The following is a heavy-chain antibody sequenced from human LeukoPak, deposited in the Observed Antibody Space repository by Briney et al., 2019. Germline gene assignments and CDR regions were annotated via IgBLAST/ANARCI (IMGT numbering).Heavy chain of an antibody. D-gene: IGHD5-18*01. Sequence: PGGSLRLSCAASGFTVSSNYMSWVRQVPGKGLEWVSIIYTGGSTYYADSVKGRFTISRDNSKNTLYLQMNSLRAEDTAVYYCAREGRVGYSYGPPGYWGQGTLVTVSS. CDR2: IYTGGST. CDR3: AREGRVGYSYGPPGY. CDR1: GFTVSSNY. J-gene: IGHJ4*02. V-gene: IGHV3-66*01.